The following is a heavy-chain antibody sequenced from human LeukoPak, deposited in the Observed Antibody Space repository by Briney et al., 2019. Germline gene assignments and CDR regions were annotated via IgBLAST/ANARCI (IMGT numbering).Heavy chain of an antibody. J-gene: IGHJ4*02. V-gene: IGHV1-18*01. CDR3: ARGENLNVLRYFDWLPTPGGGY. CDR1: GYTSTNYG. Sequence: GASVKVSCKASGYTSTNYGISWVRQAPGQGLEWMGWISINRGNTNYAQKLQGRVTMTTDTSTSTAYMELRSLRSDDTAVYYCARGENLNVLRYFDWLPTPGGGYWGQGTLVTVSS. CDR2: ISINRGNT. D-gene: IGHD3-9*01.